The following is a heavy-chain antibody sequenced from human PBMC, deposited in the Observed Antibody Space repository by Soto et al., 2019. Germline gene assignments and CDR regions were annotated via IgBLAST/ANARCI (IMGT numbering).Heavy chain of an antibody. V-gene: IGHV3-11*05. D-gene: IGHD6-13*01. J-gene: IGHJ4*02. CDR2: ISSSTSHT. CDR3: ARGSGAAADYFDF. CDR1: GFTFSDYY. Sequence: QVQLVESGGSLVKPGGSLRLSCADSGFTFSDYYMTWIRQAPGKGLEWVSYISSSTSHTNYADSVKGRFTISRDNAKNSLLLQMNSLRAEDTALYYCARGSGAAADYFDFWGQGTLVTVSS.